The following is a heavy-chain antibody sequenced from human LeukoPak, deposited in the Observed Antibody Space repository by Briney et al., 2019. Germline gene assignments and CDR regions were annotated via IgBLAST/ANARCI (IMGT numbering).Heavy chain of an antibody. CDR2: ISGSGGST. J-gene: IGHJ6*03. V-gene: IGHV3-23*01. Sequence: PGGTVRLSCAASGFTFSSYGMSRVRQAPGKGLEWVSAISGSGGSTYYADSVKGRFTISRDNSKNTLYLQMNSLRAEDTALYYCARSGMVRGDYYMDVWGKGTTVTVSS. CDR3: ARSGMVRGDYYMDV. CDR1: GFTFSSYG. D-gene: IGHD3-10*01.